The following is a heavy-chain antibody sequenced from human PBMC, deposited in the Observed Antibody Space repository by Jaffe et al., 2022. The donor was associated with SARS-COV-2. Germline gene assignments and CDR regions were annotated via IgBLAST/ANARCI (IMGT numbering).Heavy chain of an antibody. Sequence: QVQLQQWGAGLLKPSETLSLTCAVYGGSFSGYYWSWIRQPPGKGLEWIGEINHSGSTNYNPSLKSRVTISVDTSKNQFSLKLSSVTAADTAVYYCARGRRAYYDSSGSRGWFDPWGQGTLVTVSS. CDR3: ARGRRAYYDSSGSRGWFDP. D-gene: IGHD3-22*01. V-gene: IGHV4-34*01. CDR1: GGSFSGYY. J-gene: IGHJ5*02. CDR2: INHSGST.